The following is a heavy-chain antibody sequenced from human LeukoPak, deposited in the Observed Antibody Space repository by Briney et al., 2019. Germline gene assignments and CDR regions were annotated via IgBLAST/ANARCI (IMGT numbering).Heavy chain of an antibody. J-gene: IGHJ5*02. CDR1: GGSISSSNW. V-gene: IGHV4-4*02. CDR2: IYHSGST. CDR3: ARGATVTTLFFVRQGWFDP. Sequence: SGTLSLTCAVSGGSISSSNWWSWVRQPPGKGLEWIGEIYHSGSTNYNPSLKSRVTISVDKSKNQFSLKLSSVTAADTAVYYCARGATVTTLFFVRQGWFDPWGQGTLVTVSS. D-gene: IGHD4-17*01.